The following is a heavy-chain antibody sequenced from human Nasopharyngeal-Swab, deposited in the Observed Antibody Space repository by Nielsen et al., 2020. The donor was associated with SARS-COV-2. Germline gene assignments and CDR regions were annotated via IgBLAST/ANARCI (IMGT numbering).Heavy chain of an antibody. CDR1: GFTFSSYA. D-gene: IGHD3-22*01. CDR2: ISYDGSNK. J-gene: IGHJ4*02. CDR3: ARAPEGTYYYDSSGYGYFDY. Sequence: GESLKISCAASGFTFSSYAMHWVRQAPGKGLEWVAVISYDGSNKYYADSVKGRFTISRDNSKNTLYLQMNSLRAEDPAVYYCARAPEGTYYYDSSGYGYFDYWGQGTLVTVSS. V-gene: IGHV3-30-3*01.